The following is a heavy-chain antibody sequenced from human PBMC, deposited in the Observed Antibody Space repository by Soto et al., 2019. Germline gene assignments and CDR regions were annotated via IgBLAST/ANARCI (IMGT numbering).Heavy chain of an antibody. D-gene: IGHD4-17*01. CDR1: GFTFSSYA. V-gene: IGHV3-23*01. J-gene: IGHJ4*02. CDR2: ISGSGGST. Sequence: EVQLLESGGGLVQPGGSLRLSCAASGFTFSSYAMSWVRQAPGKGLEWVSAISGSGGSTYYADSVKGRFTISRDNSKNTLYLQMNSLRAEDTAVSYCAKAVAVTTESFDYWGQGTLVTVSS. CDR3: AKAVAVTTESFDY.